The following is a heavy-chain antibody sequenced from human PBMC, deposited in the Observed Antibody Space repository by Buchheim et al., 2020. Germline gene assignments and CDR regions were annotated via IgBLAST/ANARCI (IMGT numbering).Heavy chain of an antibody. D-gene: IGHD3-10*01. CDR2: IKQDGSEK. Sequence: EVQLVESGGGLVQPGGSLRLSCAASGFTFSSYWMSWVRQAPGKGLEWVANIKQDGSEKYYVDSVKGRFTISRDNAKNSLYLQMNSLRAEETAVYYCARDPTYYYGSGSSQTYMDVWGKGTT. CDR3: ARDPTYYYGSGSSQTYMDV. V-gene: IGHV3-7*01. CDR1: GFTFSSYW. J-gene: IGHJ6*03.